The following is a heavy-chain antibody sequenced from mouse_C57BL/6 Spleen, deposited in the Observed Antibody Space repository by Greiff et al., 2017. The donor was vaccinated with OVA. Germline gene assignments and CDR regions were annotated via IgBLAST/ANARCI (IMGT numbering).Heavy chain of an antibody. CDR3: VRDYGRDYFDY. CDR1: GFSFNTYA. J-gene: IGHJ2*01. CDR2: IRSKSNNYAT. Sequence: EVQRVESGGGLVQPKGSLKLSCAASGFSFNTYAMNWVRQAPGKGLEWVARIRSKSNNYATYYADSVKDRFTISRDDSESMLYLQMNNLKTEDTAMYYCVRDYGRDYFDYWGQGTTLTVSS. D-gene: IGHD1-1*01. V-gene: IGHV10-1*01.